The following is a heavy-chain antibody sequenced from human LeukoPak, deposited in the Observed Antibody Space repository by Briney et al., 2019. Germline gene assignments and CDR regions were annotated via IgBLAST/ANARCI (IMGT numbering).Heavy chain of an antibody. CDR2: ISGSSGTT. V-gene: IGHV3-23*01. Sequence: GGSLRLSCAASGFTFSTYVMSWVRQAPGKGPEWVSIISGSSGTTYYTDSVKGRFTISRDNSRNTLHLQMNSLRAEDTALYYCARERLTTTAFDILGQGTMVTGSS. CDR1: GFTFSTYV. CDR3: ARERLTTTAFDI. D-gene: IGHD1-1*01. J-gene: IGHJ3*02.